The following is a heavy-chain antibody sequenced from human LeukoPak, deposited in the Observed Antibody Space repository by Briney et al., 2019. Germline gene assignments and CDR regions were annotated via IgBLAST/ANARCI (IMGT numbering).Heavy chain of an antibody. Sequence: GGSLRLSCAASGFTFSSYAMSWVRQAPGKGLEWVSGITGSGGSTYYADSVKGRFTISRDNSKNTLYLQMNSLRAEDTAVYYCAKDYGSGSYYSYYYYMDVWGKGTTVTISS. CDR2: ITGSGGST. D-gene: IGHD3-10*01. CDR1: GFTFSSYA. J-gene: IGHJ6*03. V-gene: IGHV3-23*01. CDR3: AKDYGSGSYYSYYYYMDV.